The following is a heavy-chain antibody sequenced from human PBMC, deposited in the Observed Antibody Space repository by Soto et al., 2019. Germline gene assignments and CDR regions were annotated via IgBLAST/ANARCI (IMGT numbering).Heavy chain of an antibody. CDR3: ARGRGAAADYFDF. V-gene: IGHV3-11*05. D-gene: IGHD6-13*01. J-gene: IGHJ4*02. Sequence: LSCAVSGFTFSDYYMTWIRQAPGKGLEWVSYISSSTSHTNYADSVKGRFTISRDNAKNSLFLQMNSLRAEDTAVYYCARGRGAAADYFDFWGQGTLVTVSS. CDR2: ISSSTSHT. CDR1: GFTFSDYY.